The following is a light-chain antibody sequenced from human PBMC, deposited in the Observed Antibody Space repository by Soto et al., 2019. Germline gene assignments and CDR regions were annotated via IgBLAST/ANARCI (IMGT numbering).Light chain of an antibody. J-gene: IGKJ4*01. CDR1: QTVRDN. CDR2: GAT. Sequence: EVVVTQSTATLSVSPGERATLSCRASQTVRDNLGWYQQKPGQPPRLLIYGATTRATGIPARFSGSGSGTEFTLTISSLQSEDFAVYYCQQYNNWPLTFGGGTKVDIK. CDR3: QQYNNWPLT. V-gene: IGKV3D-15*01.